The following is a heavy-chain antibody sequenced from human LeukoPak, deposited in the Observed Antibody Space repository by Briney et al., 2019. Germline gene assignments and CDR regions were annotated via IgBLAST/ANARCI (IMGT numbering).Heavy chain of an antibody. CDR3: ARGPHYHDSSGYSPYYYYYMDV. D-gene: IGHD3-22*01. CDR1: SGSISSHD. V-gene: IGHV4-59*11. J-gene: IGHJ6*03. CDR2: IYYSGST. Sequence: SETLSLTCTVSSGSISSHDWSWVRQPPGKGLEGVGDIYYSGSTDYNPSLKRRVNISVDTYKNKFSLKQSSVTPADTAVYYCARGPHYHDSSGYSPYYYYYMDVWGNGTTVTVSS.